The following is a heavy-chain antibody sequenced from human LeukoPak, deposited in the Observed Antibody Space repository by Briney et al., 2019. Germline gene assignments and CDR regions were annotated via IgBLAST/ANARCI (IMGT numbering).Heavy chain of an antibody. J-gene: IGHJ4*02. CDR2: ISGSGGST. CDR3: AKGDRYGDYYFDY. Sequence: GGSLRPSCAASGFTFSSYAMSWVRQAPGKGLEWVSAISGSGGSTYYADSVKGRFTISRDNSKNTLYLQMNSLRAEDTAVYYCAKGDRYGDYYFDYWGQGTLVTVSS. D-gene: IGHD4-17*01. CDR1: GFTFSSYA. V-gene: IGHV3-23*01.